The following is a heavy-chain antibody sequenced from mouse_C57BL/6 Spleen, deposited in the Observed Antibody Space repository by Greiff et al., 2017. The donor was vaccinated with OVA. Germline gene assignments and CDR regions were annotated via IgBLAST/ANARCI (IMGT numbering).Heavy chain of an antibody. V-gene: IGHV1-82*01. D-gene: IGHD1-1*01. J-gene: IGHJ2*01. Sequence: QVQLQQSGPELVKPGASVKISCKASGYAFSSSWMNWVKQRPGKGLEWIGRIYPGDGDTNYNGKFKGKSTLTADTTSSTAYMRLSSLTSEDSAVYFCARGGVVAPYFDYWGQGTTLTVSS. CDR3: ARGGVVAPYFDY. CDR1: GYAFSSSW. CDR2: IYPGDGDT.